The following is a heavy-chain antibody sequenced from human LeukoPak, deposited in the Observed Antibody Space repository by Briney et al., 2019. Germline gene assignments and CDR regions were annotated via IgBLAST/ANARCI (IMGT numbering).Heavy chain of an antibody. CDR1: GFTFSDHY. Sequence: GGSLRLSCAASGFTFSDHYIDWVRQAPGKGLEWVGRTRNKAESYKTEYAASVKGRFTISRDDSKKSLYLQMNSLKTEDTAVYHCARESSIFGVVARSYMDVWGKGTTVTVSS. J-gene: IGHJ6*03. V-gene: IGHV3-72*01. CDR2: TRNKAESYKT. D-gene: IGHD3-3*01. CDR3: ARESSIFGVVARSYMDV.